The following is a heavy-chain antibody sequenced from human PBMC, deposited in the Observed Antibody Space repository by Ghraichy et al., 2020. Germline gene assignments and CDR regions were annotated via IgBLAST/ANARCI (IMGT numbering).Heavy chain of an antibody. CDR2: IYYSGTT. D-gene: IGHD6-6*01. CDR3: ARHQYSTSFDY. V-gene: IGHV4-39*01. J-gene: IGHJ4*02. CDR1: GDSISSSAYY. Sequence: SETLSLTYSVSGDSISSSAYYWGWIRQPPGKVLEWIGTIYYSGTTFYNPSLKSRVTISVDTSKNQFSLNLSSVTAADTAVYYCARHQYSTSFDYWGQGTLVTVSS.